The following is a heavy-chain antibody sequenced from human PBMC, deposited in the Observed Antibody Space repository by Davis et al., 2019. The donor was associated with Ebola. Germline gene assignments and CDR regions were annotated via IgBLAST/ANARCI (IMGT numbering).Heavy chain of an antibody. Sequence: GESLKISCAASGFTFSSYWMSWVRQAPGKGLEWVANIKQDGSEKYYVDSVKGRFTISRDNAKNSLYLQMNSLRAEDTAVYYCARGRTVTNYVDYWGPGILVTVSS. CDR3: ARGRTVTNYVDY. CDR2: IKQDGSEK. V-gene: IGHV3-7*01. J-gene: IGHJ4*02. D-gene: IGHD4-17*01. CDR1: GFTFSSYW.